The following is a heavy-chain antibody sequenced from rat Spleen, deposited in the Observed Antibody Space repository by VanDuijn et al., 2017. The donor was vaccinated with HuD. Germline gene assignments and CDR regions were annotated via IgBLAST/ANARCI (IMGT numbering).Heavy chain of an antibody. CDR3: ARQGDAMDYCATGVGVMDA. Sequence: EVQLVESGGGLVQPGRSLKLSCAASGFPFSNYYMAWVRQAPTTGLEWVATISTGGGNTYYRDSVKGRFTISRDNAKSTLYLQMDSLRSEDTATYYCARQGDAMDYCATGVGVMDAWGQGASVTVSS. V-gene: IGHV5-25*01. CDR2: ISTGGGNT. CDR1: GFPFSNYY. D-gene: IGHD1-1*01. J-gene: IGHJ4*01.